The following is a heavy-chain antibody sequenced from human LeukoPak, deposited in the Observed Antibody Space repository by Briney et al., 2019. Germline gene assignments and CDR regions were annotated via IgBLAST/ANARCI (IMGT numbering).Heavy chain of an antibody. CDR2: INPNRGVT. CDR3: ATDPYRGFSSSYNMDS. Sequence: GPVKVSCKASGYTVTGHYLHWVRQPPGQGLECRGGINPNRGVTNHAQQCHGRGTMNRDTSINPASLELHSLTSEDPAMYSYATDPYRGFSSSYNMDSWGQGTLVTVSS. J-gene: IGHJ4*02. V-gene: IGHV1-2*02. D-gene: IGHD5-18*01. CDR1: GYTVTGHY.